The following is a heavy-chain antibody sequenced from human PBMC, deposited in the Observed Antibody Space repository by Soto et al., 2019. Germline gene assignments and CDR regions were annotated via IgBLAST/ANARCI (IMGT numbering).Heavy chain of an antibody. J-gene: IGHJ6*02. CDR3: AKVPAPFYGMDV. CDR1: GFTFSAYA. Sequence: PGGSLRLSCAASGFTFSAYAMGWVRQPPGKGLEWVAVISNDGSNKYHTDSVRGRFTVSRDNSKNTLYLQMKSLRAEDTSVYYCAKVPAPFYGMDVWGQGTTVTVSS. V-gene: IGHV3-30*18. CDR2: ISNDGSNK.